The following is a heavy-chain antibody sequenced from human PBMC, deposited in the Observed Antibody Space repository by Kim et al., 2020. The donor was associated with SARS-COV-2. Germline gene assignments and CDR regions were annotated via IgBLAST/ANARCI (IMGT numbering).Heavy chain of an antibody. D-gene: IGHD2-15*01. CDR3: ARDLFRGGKRSGTYYYYGMDV. Sequence: SETLSLTCAVYGGSFSGYYWSWIRQPPGKGLEWIGEINHSGSTNYNPSLKSRVTISVDTSKNQFSLKLSSVTAADTAVYYCARDLFRGGKRSGTYYYYGMDVWGQGTTVTVSS. J-gene: IGHJ6*02. CDR2: INHSGST. CDR1: GGSFSGYY. V-gene: IGHV4-34*01.